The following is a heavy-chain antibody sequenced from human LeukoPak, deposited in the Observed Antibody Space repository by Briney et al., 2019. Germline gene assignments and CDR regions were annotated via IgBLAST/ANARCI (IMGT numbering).Heavy chain of an antibody. V-gene: IGHV4-34*01. D-gene: IGHD3-22*01. CDR2: INHSGNT. CDR3: ARSKDGSGFAAY. Sequence: ASETLSLTCAVYGVSFSGYYWTWIRQPPGKGLEWIGEINHSGNTNYNPSLKSRVAISVDTSKNQFSLKLSSVIAADTAMYYCARSKDGSGFAAYWGQGTQVTVSS. CDR1: GVSFSGYY. J-gene: IGHJ4*02.